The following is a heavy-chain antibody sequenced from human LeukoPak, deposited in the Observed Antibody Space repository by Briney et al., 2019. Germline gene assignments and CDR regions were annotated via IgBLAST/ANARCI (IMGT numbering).Heavy chain of an antibody. Sequence: GGSLRLSCAASGFTFSSYSMNRVRQAPGKGLEWVSYISSSSSTIYYADSVKGRFTISRDNAKNSLYLQMNSLRDEDTAVYYCARDPRYGGNSFGYYFDYWGQGTLVTVSS. CDR1: GFTFSSYS. J-gene: IGHJ4*02. D-gene: IGHD4-23*01. V-gene: IGHV3-48*02. CDR3: ARDPRYGGNSFGYYFDY. CDR2: ISSSSSTI.